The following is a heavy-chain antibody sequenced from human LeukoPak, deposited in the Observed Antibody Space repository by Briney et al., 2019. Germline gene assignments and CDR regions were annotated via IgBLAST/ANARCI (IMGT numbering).Heavy chain of an antibody. CDR2: INSDGSNT. V-gene: IGHV3-74*01. J-gene: IGHJ6*02. D-gene: IGHD2-15*01. Sequence: PGGSLRLSCAASGFTFSSYWMHWVRQAPGKGLVWVSHINSDGSNTNYADYVKGRFTISRDNARNTLYLQLSSLRAEDTAVYYCAREVGHYYGMDVWGQGTTVTVSS. CDR3: AREVGHYYGMDV. CDR1: GFTFSSYW.